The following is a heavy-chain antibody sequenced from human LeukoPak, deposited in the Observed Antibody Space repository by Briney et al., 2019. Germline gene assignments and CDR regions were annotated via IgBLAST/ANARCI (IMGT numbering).Heavy chain of an antibody. D-gene: IGHD5-18*01. V-gene: IGHV3-73*01. CDR3: AAGDTATLGGDY. CDR1: GFTFSGSA. J-gene: IGHJ4*02. Sequence: GGSLKLSCAASGFTFSGSAMHWVRQASGKGLEWVGRIRSKASSYATAYAASVKGRFTISRDDSKNTAYLQMNSLKTEDTAVDYCAAGDTATLGGDYWGQGTLVTVSS. CDR2: IRSKASSYAT.